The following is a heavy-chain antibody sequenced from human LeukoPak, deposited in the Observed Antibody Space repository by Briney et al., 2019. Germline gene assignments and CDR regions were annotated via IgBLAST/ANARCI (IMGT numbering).Heavy chain of an antibody. Sequence: SETLSLTCTVSGGSVSSGSYYWSWIRQPPGKGLEWIGYIYYSGSTNYNPSLKSRVTISVDTSKNQFSLKLSSVPAADTAVYYCASSSGWYVVYWGQGTLVTVSS. V-gene: IGHV4-61*01. CDR1: GGSVSSGSYY. D-gene: IGHD6-19*01. CDR2: IYYSGST. J-gene: IGHJ4*02. CDR3: ASSSGWYVVY.